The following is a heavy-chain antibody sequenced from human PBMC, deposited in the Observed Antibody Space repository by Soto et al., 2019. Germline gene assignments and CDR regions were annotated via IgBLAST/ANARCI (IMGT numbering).Heavy chain of an antibody. CDR1: GYTFTNHE. J-gene: IGHJ4*02. CDR3: AKDNPPPDY. Sequence: ASVKVSCKTSGYTFTNHEINWVRQAPGKGLEWMGGFDPEDGETIYAQKFQGRVTMTEDTSTDTAYMELSSLRSEDTAVYYCAKDNPPPDYWGQGTLVTVSS. V-gene: IGHV1-24*01. CDR2: FDPEDGET.